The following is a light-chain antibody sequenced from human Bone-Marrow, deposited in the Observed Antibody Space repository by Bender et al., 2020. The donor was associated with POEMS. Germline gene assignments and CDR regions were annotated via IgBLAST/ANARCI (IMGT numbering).Light chain of an antibody. Sequence: QSVLTQPPSASGTPGQRVTISCSGGSSNIGAHAVNWYQHLPGTAPKLLIYSSHRRPSEVPDRFSGSRSGTSASLAIRGLESEDAGDYCCAVWDDSLNGWLFGGATKLYV. CDR3: AVWDDSLNGWL. J-gene: IGLJ3*02. CDR2: SSH. CDR1: SSNIGAHA. V-gene: IGLV1-44*01.